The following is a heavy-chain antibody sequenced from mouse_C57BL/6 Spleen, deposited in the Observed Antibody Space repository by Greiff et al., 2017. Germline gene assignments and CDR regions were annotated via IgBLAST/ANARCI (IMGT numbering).Heavy chain of an antibody. CDR3: ARWDSSYDYYAMDD. D-gene: IGHD1-1*01. Sequence: QVQLQQPGAELVRPGSSVKLSCKASGYTFTSYWMDWVKQRPGQGLEWIGNIYPSDSETHYNQKFKDKATLTVDKSTSTAYMQLSSLTSEDSAVYYRARWDSSYDYYAMDDWGQGTSVTVSS. CDR2: IYPSDSET. J-gene: IGHJ4*01. V-gene: IGHV1-61*01. CDR1: GYTFTSYW.